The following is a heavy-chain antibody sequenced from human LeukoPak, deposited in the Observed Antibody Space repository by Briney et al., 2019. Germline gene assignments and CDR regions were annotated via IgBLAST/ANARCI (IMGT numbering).Heavy chain of an antibody. J-gene: IGHJ4*02. CDR3: LRGDRRDY. CDR1: GFTFSSYS. Sequence: GGSLRLSCAASGFTFSSYSMTWVRQAPGKGLEWVSSIDSSGGYMFYADSVKGRFIISRDNAKDSLYLQMNSLRVEDTAVYYCLRGDRRDYWGQGTLVTVSS. V-gene: IGHV3-21*06. CDR2: IDSSGGYM.